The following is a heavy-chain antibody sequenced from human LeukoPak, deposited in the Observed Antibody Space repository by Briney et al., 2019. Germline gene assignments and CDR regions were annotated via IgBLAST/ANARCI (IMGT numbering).Heavy chain of an antibody. CDR2: IKQDGSEK. D-gene: IGHD5-18*01. CDR1: GSTFSSYW. V-gene: IGHV3-7*01. J-gene: IGHJ3*02. Sequence: PGGSLRLSCAASGSTFSSYWMSWVRQAPGKGLEWVANIKQDGSEKYYVDSVKGRFTISRDNAKNSLYLQMNSLRAEDTAVYYCARVAVDTAMKGAFDIWGQGTMVTVSS. CDR3: ARVAVDTAMKGAFDI.